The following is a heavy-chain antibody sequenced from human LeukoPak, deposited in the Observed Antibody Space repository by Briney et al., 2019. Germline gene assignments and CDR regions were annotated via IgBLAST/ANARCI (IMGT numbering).Heavy chain of an antibody. CDR3: VKAAAGEKWLVRGPNAFDI. Sequence: PGGSLRLSCSASGFTFSSYAMHWVRQALGKGLEYVSAISSNGGSTYYADSVKGRFTISRDNSKNTLYLQMSSLRAEDTAVYYCVKAAAGEKWLVRGPNAFDIWGQGTMVTVSS. D-gene: IGHD6-19*01. J-gene: IGHJ3*02. CDR1: GFTFSSYA. V-gene: IGHV3-64D*06. CDR2: ISSNGGST.